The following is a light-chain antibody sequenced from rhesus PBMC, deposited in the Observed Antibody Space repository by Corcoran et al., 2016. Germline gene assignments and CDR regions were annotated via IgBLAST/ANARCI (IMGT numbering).Light chain of an antibody. V-gene: IGKV1-94*01. Sequence: DIQMTQSPSSLSASVGDRVTVSCRASQGINRELSWYQQKPGKPPTLLIYDASSLQTGVSSRFTGSGSGTDYTLTISSLQPEDVATYYCLQIYTTPFTFGGGTKVEI. CDR3: LQIYTTPFT. J-gene: IGKJ4*01. CDR1: QGINRE. CDR2: DAS.